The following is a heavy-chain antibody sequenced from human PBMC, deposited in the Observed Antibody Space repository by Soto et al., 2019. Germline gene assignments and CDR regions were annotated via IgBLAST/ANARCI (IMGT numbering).Heavy chain of an antibody. Sequence: GGSLRLSCAVSGFTFSSYAMSWVRQAPGKGLEWVSAISGSGGSTYYADSVKGRFTISRDNSKNTLYLQMNSLRAEDTAVYYCAKGDTSASDAFDIWGQGTMVTVSS. CDR3: AKGDTSASDAFDI. J-gene: IGHJ3*02. CDR1: GFTFSSYA. D-gene: IGHD3-22*01. V-gene: IGHV3-23*01. CDR2: ISGSGGST.